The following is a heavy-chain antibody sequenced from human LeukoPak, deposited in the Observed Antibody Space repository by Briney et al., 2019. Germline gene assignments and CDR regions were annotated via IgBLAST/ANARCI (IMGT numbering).Heavy chain of an antibody. D-gene: IGHD6-6*01. J-gene: IGHJ6*02. Sequence: GGSLRLSCAASGFTFSSYWIHWVRQAPGKGLVWVSRINSDGSSTSYADSVKGRFTIFRDNAKNTLYLQMNSLRAEDTAVYYCASRGRDSSSSLYGMDVWGQGTTVTVSS. CDR2: INSDGSST. V-gene: IGHV3-74*01. CDR1: GFTFSSYW. CDR3: ASRGRDSSSSLYGMDV.